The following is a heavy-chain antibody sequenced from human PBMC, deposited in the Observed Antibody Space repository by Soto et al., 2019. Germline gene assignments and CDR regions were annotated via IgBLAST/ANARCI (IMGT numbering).Heavy chain of an antibody. CDR3: ARVPGP. CDR2: VYHSGTT. V-gene: IGHV4-59*12. Sequence: PSETLSLTCAVYGGSFSGYYWSWIRQSPGKGLEWIGYVYHSGTTLYNPSLKSRVTISVDRSKNQFSLKLSSVTAADTAVYYCARVPGPWGQGTLVTVSS. D-gene: IGHD7-27*01. CDR1: GGSFSGYY. J-gene: IGHJ5*02.